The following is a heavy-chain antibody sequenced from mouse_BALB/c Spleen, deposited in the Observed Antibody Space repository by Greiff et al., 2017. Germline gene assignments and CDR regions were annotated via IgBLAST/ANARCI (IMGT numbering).Heavy chain of an antibody. J-gene: IGHJ4*01. D-gene: IGHD3-3*01. V-gene: IGHV14-1*02. CDR3: ASPRGYAMDY. Sequence: EVQLQESGAELVRPGALVKLSCKASGFNIKDYYMHWVKQRPEQGLEWIGWIDPENGNTIYDPKFQGKASITADTSSNTAYLQLSSLTSEDTAVYYCASPRGYAMDYWGQGTSVTVSS. CDR2: IDPENGNT. CDR1: GFNIKDYY.